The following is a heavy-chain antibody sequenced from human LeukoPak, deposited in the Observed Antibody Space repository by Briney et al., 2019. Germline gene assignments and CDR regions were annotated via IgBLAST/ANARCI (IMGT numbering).Heavy chain of an antibody. Sequence: GGSLRLSCTASGFIFGDYAMTWFRQAPGKGLEWVGFIRSKPYGGATEYAASVKGRFTISRDDSKSIAYLQMNSLKTEDTAVYYCSRMQYCSSTSCYLSWFDPWGQGTLVTVSS. CDR1: GFIFGDYA. D-gene: IGHD2-2*01. V-gene: IGHV3-49*03. CDR3: SRMQYCSSTSCYLSWFDP. CDR2: IRSKPYGGAT. J-gene: IGHJ5*02.